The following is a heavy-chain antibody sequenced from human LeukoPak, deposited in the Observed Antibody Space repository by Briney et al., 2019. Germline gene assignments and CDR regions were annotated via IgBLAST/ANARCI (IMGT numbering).Heavy chain of an antibody. Sequence: PGGSLRLSCAASGFTFSSYSMNWVRQAPGKGLEWVSSISSSSSYIYYADSVKGRFTISRDNAKNSLYPQMNSLRAEDTAVYYCARAQRWARALYYFDYWGQGTLVTVSS. V-gene: IGHV3-21*01. CDR1: GFTFSSYS. D-gene: IGHD1-26*01. CDR2: ISSSSSYI. CDR3: ARAQRWARALYYFDY. J-gene: IGHJ4*02.